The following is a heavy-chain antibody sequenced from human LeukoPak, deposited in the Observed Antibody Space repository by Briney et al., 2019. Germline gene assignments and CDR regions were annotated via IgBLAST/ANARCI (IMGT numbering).Heavy chain of an antibody. CDR2: INPSGGST. J-gene: IGHJ4*02. V-gene: IGHV1-46*01. CDR1: GYTFTSYY. Sequence: GASVKVSCKASGYTFTSYYMHWVRQAPGQGREWMGIINPSGGSTSYAQKFQGRVTMPRDTSTSTVYMELSSLSSEDTAVYYCARTGYSYGTGTDYWGQGTLVTVSS. CDR3: ARTGYSYGTGTDY. D-gene: IGHD5-18*01.